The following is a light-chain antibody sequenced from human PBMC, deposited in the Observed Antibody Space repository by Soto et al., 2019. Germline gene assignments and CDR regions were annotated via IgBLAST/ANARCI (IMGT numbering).Light chain of an antibody. J-gene: IGKJ1*01. V-gene: IGKV3-20*01. CDR2: GAS. CDR1: QTVSSNF. Sequence: EIVLPPSPGTLSLSPGDRATLSCSASQTVSSNFLAWYQQRHAQAPRLLIHGASTRATGIKDRFSGSVSGKDFTITISGLETEDLEVYYCKKYGSSHATFGQGTKGDIK. CDR3: KKYGSSHAT.